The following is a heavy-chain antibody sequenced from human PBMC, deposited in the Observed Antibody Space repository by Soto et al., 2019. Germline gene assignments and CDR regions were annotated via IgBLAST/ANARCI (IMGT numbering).Heavy chain of an antibody. V-gene: IGHV3-30*18. Sequence: QVQLVESGGGVVQPGRSLRLSCAASGFTFSSYGMHWVRQAPGKGLEWVAVISYDGSNKYYADSVKGRFTISRDNSKNTMYLQRNSLRAEDTAVYYCAKLAYGSGSYYDGRDGMDVWGQGTTVTVSS. J-gene: IGHJ6*02. D-gene: IGHD3-10*01. CDR1: GFTFSSYG. CDR3: AKLAYGSGSYYDGRDGMDV. CDR2: ISYDGSNK.